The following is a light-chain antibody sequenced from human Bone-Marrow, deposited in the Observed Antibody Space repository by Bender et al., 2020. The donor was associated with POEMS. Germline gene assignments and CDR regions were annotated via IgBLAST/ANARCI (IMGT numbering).Light chain of an antibody. CDR3: CSYAGGNTWV. J-gene: IGLJ3*02. CDR2: EGT. V-gene: IGLV2-23*01. CDR1: SSDVGSYNL. Sequence: QSALTQPASVSGSPGQSITISCTGTSSDVGSYNLVSWYQQHPGKAPKLIIYEGTKRPSGVSNRFSGSESGYTASLTISGLQLEDEADYYCCSYAGGNTWVFGGGTKLTV.